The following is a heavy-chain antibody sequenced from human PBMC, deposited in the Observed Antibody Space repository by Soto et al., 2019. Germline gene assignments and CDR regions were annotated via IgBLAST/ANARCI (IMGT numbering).Heavy chain of an antibody. CDR1: GFTFSSYS. V-gene: IGHV3-21*01. CDR3: ASMGSGGPRGEWDYYYYMDV. J-gene: IGHJ6*03. Sequence: GGSLRLSCAASGFTFSSYSMNWVRQAPGKGLEWVSSISSSSSYIYYADSVKGRFTISRDNAKNSLYLQMNSLRAEDTGVYYCASMGSGGPRGEWDYYYYMDVWGKGTTVTVSS. D-gene: IGHD3-10*01. CDR2: ISSSSSYI.